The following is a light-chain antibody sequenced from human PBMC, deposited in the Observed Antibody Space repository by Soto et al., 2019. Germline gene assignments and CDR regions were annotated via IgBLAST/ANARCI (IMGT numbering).Light chain of an antibody. V-gene: IGKV3-15*01. Sequence: EIVMTQFPATLSVSPGERATLFCRASQSVRSNLAWYQHKPGQAPRLLIYDASTRATGIPARFSGSGSGTEFTLTISSLQSEDFAVYFCQQYNYWPPITFGQGTRREIK. J-gene: IGKJ5*01. CDR3: QQYNYWPPIT. CDR1: QSVRSN. CDR2: DAS.